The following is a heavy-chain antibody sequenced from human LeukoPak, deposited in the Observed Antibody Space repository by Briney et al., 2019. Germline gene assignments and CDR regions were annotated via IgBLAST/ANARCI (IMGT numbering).Heavy chain of an antibody. D-gene: IGHD4-17*01. J-gene: IGHJ4*02. Sequence: RGSLRLSCAASGFTFSSYSMNWVRQAPGKGLEWVGRIKSKTDGGTTDYAAPVKGRFTISRDDSKNTLYLQMNSLKTEDTAVYYCTTGGWDYELDYWGQGTLVTVSS. CDR1: GFTFSSYS. CDR3: TTGGWDYELDY. V-gene: IGHV3-15*07. CDR2: IKSKTDGGTT.